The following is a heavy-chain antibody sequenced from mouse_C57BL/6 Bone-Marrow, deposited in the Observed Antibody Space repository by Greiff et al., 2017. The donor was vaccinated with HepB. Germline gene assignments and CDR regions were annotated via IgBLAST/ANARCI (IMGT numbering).Heavy chain of an antibody. CDR2: IDPENGDT. D-gene: IGHD1-1*01. J-gene: IGHJ4*01. V-gene: IGHV14-4*01. CDR3: TTGYYGSRGDY. CDR1: GFNIKDDY. Sequence: DVQLQESGAELVRPGASVKLSCTASGFNIKDDYMHWVKQRPEQGLEWIGWIDPENGDTEYASKFQGKATITADTSSNTAYLQLSSLTSEDTAVYYCTTGYYGSRGDYWGQGTSVTVSS.